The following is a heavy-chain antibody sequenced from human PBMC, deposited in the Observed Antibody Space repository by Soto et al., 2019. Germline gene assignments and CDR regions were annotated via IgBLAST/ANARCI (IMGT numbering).Heavy chain of an antibody. CDR2: INPNSGGT. Sequence: ASVKVSCKASGYTFTGYYMHWVRQAPGQGLEWMGWINPNSGGTNYAQKLQGRVTMTRDTSISTAYMELSRLRSDDTAVYYCAREAAVYYYYGMDVWGQGTTVTVSS. CDR1: GYTFTGYY. J-gene: IGHJ6*02. V-gene: IGHV1-2*02. D-gene: IGHD6-13*01. CDR3: AREAAVYYYYGMDV.